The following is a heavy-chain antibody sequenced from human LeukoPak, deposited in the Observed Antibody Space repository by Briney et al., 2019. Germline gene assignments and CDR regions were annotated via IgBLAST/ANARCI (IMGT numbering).Heavy chain of an antibody. V-gene: IGHV1-69*06. Sequence: SVKVSCKASGGTFSSYAISWVRQAPGQGLEWMGGIIPIFGTANYAQKFQGRVTITADKSTSTAYMELSSLRSEDTAVYYCARDPTYYYGSGRSPYGMDVWGKGTTDTVSS. CDR1: GGTFSSYA. CDR2: IIPIFGTA. D-gene: IGHD3-10*01. CDR3: ARDPTYYYGSGRSPYGMDV. J-gene: IGHJ6*04.